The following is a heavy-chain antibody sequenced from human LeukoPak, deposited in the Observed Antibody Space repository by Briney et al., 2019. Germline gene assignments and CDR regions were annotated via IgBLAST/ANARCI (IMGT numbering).Heavy chain of an antibody. CDR2: IYYAGST. J-gene: IGHJ4*02. D-gene: IGHD7-27*01. V-gene: IGHV4-59*02. CDR3: ASRKLGNDY. Sequence: SETLSPTCTVSGGSVSDYYWSWIRQSPGKGLEWIGYIYYAGSTSYNPSLRSRVTMSADTSKNQFSLKLSSVTAADTAVYYCASRKLGNDYWGQGTLVTVSS. CDR1: GGSVSDYY.